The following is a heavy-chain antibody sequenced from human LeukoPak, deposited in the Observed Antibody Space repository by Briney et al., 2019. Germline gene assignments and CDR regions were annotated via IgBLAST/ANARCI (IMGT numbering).Heavy chain of an antibody. D-gene: IGHD5-12*01. Sequence: PGASVKVSCRASGYTFTSYDINWVRQATGQGLEWMGWMNPNSGNTGYAQKFQGRVTMTRNTSISTAYMELSSLRSEDTAVYYCARVGAEDGYNYIDYWGQGTLVTVSS. J-gene: IGHJ4*02. CDR1: GYTFTSYD. CDR2: MNPNSGNT. V-gene: IGHV1-8*01. CDR3: ARVGAEDGYNYIDY.